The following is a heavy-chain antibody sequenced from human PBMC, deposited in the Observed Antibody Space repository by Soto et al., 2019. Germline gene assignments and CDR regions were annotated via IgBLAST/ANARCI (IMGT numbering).Heavy chain of an antibody. Sequence: QVQLVQSGAEVKKPGASVKVSCKASGYTFTNYGVTWVRQAPGQGLEWMGWISAYNGHTNYAQNLQGRVTMTTDTSTTTAYLEMRGLRSDDTALYYCARGKVVLLPTGKGIHLWPDPFDIWGQGTMVTVSS. J-gene: IGHJ3*02. D-gene: IGHD5-18*01. CDR1: GYTFTNYG. CDR3: ARGKVVLLPTGKGIHLWPDPFDI. CDR2: ISAYNGHT. V-gene: IGHV1-18*01.